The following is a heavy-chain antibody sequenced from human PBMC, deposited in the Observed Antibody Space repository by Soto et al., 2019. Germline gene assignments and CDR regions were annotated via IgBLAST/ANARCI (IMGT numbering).Heavy chain of an antibody. D-gene: IGHD5-12*01. Sequence: SVKVSCKASGGTFSSYAISWVRQAPGQGLEWMGGIIPIFGTANYAQKFQGRVTITADESTSTAYMELSSLRSEDTAVYYCARHLDVVATMFDFWGQGTLVPVSS. CDR3: ARHLDVVATMFDF. V-gene: IGHV1-69*13. CDR2: IIPIFGTA. J-gene: IGHJ4*02. CDR1: GGTFSSYA.